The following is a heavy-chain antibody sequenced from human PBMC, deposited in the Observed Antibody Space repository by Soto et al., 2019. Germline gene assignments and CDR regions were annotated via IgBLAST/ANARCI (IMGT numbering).Heavy chain of an antibody. CDR3: ARSPDSSGYYPRWYYYGMDV. D-gene: IGHD3-22*01. J-gene: IGHJ6*02. Sequence: PSETLSLTCTVSGGSVSSGSYYWSWIRQPPGKGLEWIGYIYYSGSTNYNPSLKSRVTISVDTSKNQFSLKLSSVTAADTAVYYCARSPDSSGYYPRWYYYGMDVWGQGTTVTVSS. CDR2: IYYSGST. V-gene: IGHV4-61*01. CDR1: GGSVSSGSYY.